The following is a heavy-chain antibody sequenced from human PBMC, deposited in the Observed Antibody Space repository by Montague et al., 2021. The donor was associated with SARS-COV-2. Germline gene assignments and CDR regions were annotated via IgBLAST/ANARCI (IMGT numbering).Heavy chain of an antibody. V-gene: IGHV3-23*01. CDR3: AKHMTTGLHAFHI. CDR1: GFSFSAFG. J-gene: IGHJ3*02. Sequence: SLRLSCAASGFSFSAFGMTWVRQAPGKGLEWVSTVSRSGDTTYYADSVKGRFTISRDNPKTTLDLQMNSLRAEDTAIYYCAKHMTTGLHAFHIWGQGTMVTVSS. D-gene: IGHD4-11*01. CDR2: VSRSGDTT.